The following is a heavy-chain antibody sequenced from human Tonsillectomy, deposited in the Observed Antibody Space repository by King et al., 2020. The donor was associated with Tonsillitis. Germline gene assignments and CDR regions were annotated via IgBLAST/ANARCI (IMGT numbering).Heavy chain of an antibody. Sequence: QLQESGPGLVEPSQTLSLTCTVSGGSINSGSYYWSWIRQPAGKGLEWRGGFYISGSTNYNPSLKSRVTMSVDTSKNQCSLKLSSVTAADTAVYYCARDRSGSGSYYSPFDYWGQGTLVTVSS. CDR2: FYISGST. CDR1: GGSINSGSYY. J-gene: IGHJ4*02. V-gene: IGHV4-61*02. D-gene: IGHD3-10*01. CDR3: ARDRSGSGSYYSPFDY.